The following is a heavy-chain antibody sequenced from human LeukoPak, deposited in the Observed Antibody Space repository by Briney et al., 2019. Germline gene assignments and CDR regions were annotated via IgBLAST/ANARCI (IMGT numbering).Heavy chain of an antibody. Sequence: GGFLRLSCAASGFTFSSYAMSWVRQAPGKGLEWVSAISGSGGSTYYADSVKGRFTISRDNSKNTLYLQMNSLRAEDTAVYYCAKDRTTYYDFWSGYYSGGFDYWGQGTLVTVSS. D-gene: IGHD3-3*01. CDR1: GFTFSSYA. CDR3: AKDRTTYYDFWSGYYSGGFDY. J-gene: IGHJ4*02. V-gene: IGHV3-23*01. CDR2: ISGSGGST.